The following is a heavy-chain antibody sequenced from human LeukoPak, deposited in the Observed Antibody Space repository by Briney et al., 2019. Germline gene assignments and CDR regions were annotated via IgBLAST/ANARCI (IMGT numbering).Heavy chain of an antibody. CDR2: ISAYNSNT. D-gene: IGHD3-22*01. CDR1: GYTFTGYG. Sequence: ASVKVSCKASGYTFTGYGISWVRQAPGQGLEWMGWISAYNSNTNYAQKLQGRVTMTTDTSTSTAYMELRSLRSDDTAVYYCVRGYYYDSSGYLQLPPFDPWGQGTLVTVSS. J-gene: IGHJ5*02. CDR3: VRGYYYDSSGYLQLPPFDP. V-gene: IGHV1-18*01.